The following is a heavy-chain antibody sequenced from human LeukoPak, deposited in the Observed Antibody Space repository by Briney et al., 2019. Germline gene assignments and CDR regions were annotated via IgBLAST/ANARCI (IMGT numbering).Heavy chain of an antibody. D-gene: IGHD6-19*01. J-gene: IGHJ4*02. Sequence: GGSLRLSCAASGFTFSSYSMNWVRQAPGKGLEWVSSISSSSSYIYYADSVKGRFTISRDNAKNSLYLQMNSLRAEDTAVYYCARDPQVGIAVAGYIDYWGQGTLVTVSS. CDR1: GFTFSSYS. V-gene: IGHV3-21*01. CDR2: ISSSSSYI. CDR3: ARDPQVGIAVAGYIDY.